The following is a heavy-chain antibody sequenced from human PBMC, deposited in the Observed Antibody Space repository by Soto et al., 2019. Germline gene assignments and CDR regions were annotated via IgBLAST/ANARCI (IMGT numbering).Heavy chain of an antibody. D-gene: IGHD2-2*01. V-gene: IGHV5-10-1*01. CDR1: GYTFTTFW. CDR3: ARLCSTTSTFDSWFDP. CDR2: IDPRDSYV. Sequence: GESLKIPCRGFGYTFTTFWISWVRQLPGKGLEWMGRIDPRDSYVNYSPSFQGHVTISVDKSISTAYLQWGSLKASDTAMYYCARLCSTTSTFDSWFDPWGQGTLVTVSS. J-gene: IGHJ5*02.